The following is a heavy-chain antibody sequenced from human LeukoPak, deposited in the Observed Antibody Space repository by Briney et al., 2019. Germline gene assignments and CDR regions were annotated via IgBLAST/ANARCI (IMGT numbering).Heavy chain of an antibody. D-gene: IGHD3-9*01. Sequence: GASVKVSCKASGYTFTGYYMHWVRQAPGQGLEWMGWTNPNSGGTNYAQKFQGWVTMTRDTSISTAYMELSRLRSDDTAVYYCARTRIYDILTGYEPSDFDYWGQGTLVTVSS. J-gene: IGHJ4*02. V-gene: IGHV1-2*04. CDR1: GYTFTGYY. CDR2: TNPNSGGT. CDR3: ARTRIYDILTGYEPSDFDY.